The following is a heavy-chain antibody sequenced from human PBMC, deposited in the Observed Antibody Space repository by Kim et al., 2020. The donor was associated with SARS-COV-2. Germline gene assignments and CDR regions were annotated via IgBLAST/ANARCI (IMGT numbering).Heavy chain of an antibody. Sequence: ASVKVSCKASGYTFTGYYMHWVRQAPGQGLEWMGRIKPNSGGTNYAQKCQGRVTMTRDTSISTAYMELSRLRSDDTAVYYCARSGSYGYNGWFDPWGQGTLVTVSS. J-gene: IGHJ5*02. D-gene: IGHD5-18*01. CDR1: GYTFTGYY. CDR2: IKPNSGGT. V-gene: IGHV1-2*06. CDR3: ARSGSYGYNGWFDP.